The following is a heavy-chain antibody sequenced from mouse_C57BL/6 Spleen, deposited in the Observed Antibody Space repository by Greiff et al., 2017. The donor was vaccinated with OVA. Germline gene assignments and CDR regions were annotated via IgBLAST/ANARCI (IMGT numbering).Heavy chain of an antibody. J-gene: IGHJ2*01. D-gene: IGHD1-1*01. Sequence: VQLQQSGAELMKPGASVKLSCKATGYTFTGYWIEWVKQRPGHGLEWIGEILPGSGSTNYNEKFKGKATFTADTSSNTAYMQLSSLTTEDSAIYYCARRGHYYGSSSYYFDYWGQGTTLTVSS. CDR2: ILPGSGST. CDR1: GYTFTGYW. CDR3: ARRGHYYGSSSYYFDY. V-gene: IGHV1-9*01.